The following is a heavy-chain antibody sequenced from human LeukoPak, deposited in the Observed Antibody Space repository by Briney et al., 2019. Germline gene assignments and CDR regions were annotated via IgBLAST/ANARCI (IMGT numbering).Heavy chain of an antibody. CDR1: GGTFSSYA. Sequence: SVKVSCKASGGTFSSYAISWVRQAPGQGLEWMGRIIPILGIANYAQKFQGRVTITADKSTSTAYMELSSLRSEDTAVYYCARADYYDSSGYSSDYWGQGTLVTVSS. D-gene: IGHD3-22*01. J-gene: IGHJ4*02. V-gene: IGHV1-69*04. CDR3: ARADYYDSSGYSSDY. CDR2: IIPILGIA.